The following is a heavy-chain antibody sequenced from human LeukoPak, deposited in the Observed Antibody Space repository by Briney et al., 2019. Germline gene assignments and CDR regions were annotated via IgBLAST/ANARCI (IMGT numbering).Heavy chain of an antibody. CDR2: IRSKANSYAT. CDR1: GFTFSGSA. D-gene: IGHD3-10*01. J-gene: IGHJ6*03. V-gene: IGHV3-73*01. CDR3: TSDSMVRGVSLYYYYMDV. Sequence: PGGSLRLSCAASGFTFSGSAMHWVRQASGKGLEWVGRIRSKANSYATAYAASVKGRFTISRDDSKNTAYLQMNSLKTEDRAVYYCTSDSMVRGVSLYYYYMDVWGKGTTVTVSS.